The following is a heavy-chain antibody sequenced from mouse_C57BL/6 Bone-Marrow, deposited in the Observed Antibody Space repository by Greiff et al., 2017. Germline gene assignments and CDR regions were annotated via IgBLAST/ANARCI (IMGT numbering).Heavy chain of an antibody. J-gene: IGHJ3*01. Sequence: QVHVKQSVAELVKPGASVKLSCTASGYTFTSYWMQWVKQRPGQGLEWIGEIDPSDSYTNYTQKFKGKATLTVDTSSSTAYMQLSSLTSEDSAVYYCARSITTEGFAYWGQGTLVTVSA. V-gene: IGHV1-50*01. CDR1: GYTFTSYW. CDR3: ARSITTEGFAY. CDR2: IDPSDSYT. D-gene: IGHD1-1*01.